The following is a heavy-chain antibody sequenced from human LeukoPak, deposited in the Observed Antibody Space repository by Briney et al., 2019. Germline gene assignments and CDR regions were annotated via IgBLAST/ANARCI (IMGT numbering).Heavy chain of an antibody. D-gene: IGHD5-12*01. CDR2: MYIDGST. Sequence: PGGSLGLSCAASGFTLTNAWMNWVRQAPGKGLEWVSVMYIDGSTYYADSVKGRFTISRDISKNTLYLQMSSLRGEDTAVYYCARDREGGYDYWGQGTLVTVSS. CDR3: ARDREGGYDY. J-gene: IGHJ4*02. V-gene: IGHV3-53*01. CDR1: GFTLTNAW.